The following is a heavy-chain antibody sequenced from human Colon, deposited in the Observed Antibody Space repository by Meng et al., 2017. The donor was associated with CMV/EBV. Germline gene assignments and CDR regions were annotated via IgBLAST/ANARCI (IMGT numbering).Heavy chain of an antibody. D-gene: IGHD5-18*01. Sequence: GQRQGSRPGLCQPSATLSLTCTVSSVSFSNDYWSWSRQPGGKGPEWIGRIYIRGGTNYNPSLKSRVTMSVDTSKNQFSLKLSSVTAADPAVYYCAVQPCYDGYCYFDYWGQGTLVTVSS. CDR3: AVQPCYDGYCYFDY. V-gene: IGHV4-4*07. CDR2: IYIRGGT. J-gene: IGHJ4*02. CDR1: SVSFSNDY.